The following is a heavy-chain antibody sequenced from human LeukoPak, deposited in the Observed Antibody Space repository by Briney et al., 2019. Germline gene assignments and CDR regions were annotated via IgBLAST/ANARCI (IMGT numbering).Heavy chain of an antibody. Sequence: GGSLRLSWAASGFTFSSYGMHWVRQAPGKGLEWGAVICYDGSNKYYADSVKGRFTISRDNSKNTLYLQMNSLRAEDTAVYYCARERSLMPTADAFDIWGQGTMVTVSS. CDR2: ICYDGSNK. J-gene: IGHJ3*02. D-gene: IGHD4-17*01. CDR3: ARERSLMPTADAFDI. CDR1: GFTFSSYG. V-gene: IGHV3-33*01.